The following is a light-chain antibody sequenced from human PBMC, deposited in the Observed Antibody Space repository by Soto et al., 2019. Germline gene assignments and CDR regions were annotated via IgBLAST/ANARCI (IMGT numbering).Light chain of an antibody. J-gene: IGKJ4*01. V-gene: IGKV2-28*01. CDR3: MQALQTPTT. CDR1: QSLLHTNGYNY. Sequence: EIVMTQSPLSLPVTPGEPASISCRSNQSLLHTNGYNYLDWYLQKPGQSPQLLIYWGSTRASGVPDRFSGSASGTDFTLKISRVEAEDFGTYYCMQALQTPTTFGGGTKVDI. CDR2: WGS.